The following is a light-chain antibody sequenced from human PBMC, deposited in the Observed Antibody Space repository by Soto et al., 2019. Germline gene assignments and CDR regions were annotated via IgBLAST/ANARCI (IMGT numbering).Light chain of an antibody. J-gene: IGLJ2*01. V-gene: IGLV4-60*03. CDR1: SGHSSYI. CDR2: LEGSGSY. CDR3: ETWDSNTHRGVV. Sequence: QSVLTQSSSASASLGSSVKLTCTLSSGHSSYIIAWHQQQPGKAPRYLMKLEGSGSYNKGSGVPDRFSGSSSGADRYLTISNLQSEDEADYYCETWDSNTHRGVVFGGGTKVTVL.